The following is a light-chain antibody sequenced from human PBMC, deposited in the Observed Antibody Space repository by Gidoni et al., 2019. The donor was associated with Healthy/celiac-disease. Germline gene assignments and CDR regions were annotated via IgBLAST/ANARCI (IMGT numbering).Light chain of an antibody. V-gene: IGKV3-20*01. CDR2: AAS. J-gene: IGKJ1*01. Sequence: EIVLTQSPGTLSLSPGERATLSCRASQSVSSSYLAWYQQKPGQAPRLLIYAASSRATGIPTRFSGSGSGTDFTLTISSLEPEDFAVYYCQQYGSSPATFGQGTKVEIK. CDR3: QQYGSSPAT. CDR1: QSVSSSY.